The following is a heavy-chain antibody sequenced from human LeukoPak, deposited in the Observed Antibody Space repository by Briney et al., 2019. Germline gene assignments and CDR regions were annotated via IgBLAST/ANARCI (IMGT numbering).Heavy chain of an antibody. Sequence: GGSLRLSCAASGFTFSSYWMSWARQAPGKGLEWVANIKQDGSEKYYVDSVKGRFTISRDNAKNSLYLQMNSLRAEDTAVYYCAREADGDYVGFDYWGQGTLVTVSS. CDR3: AREADGDYVGFDY. CDR1: GFTFSSYW. CDR2: IKQDGSEK. D-gene: IGHD4-17*01. J-gene: IGHJ4*02. V-gene: IGHV3-7*01.